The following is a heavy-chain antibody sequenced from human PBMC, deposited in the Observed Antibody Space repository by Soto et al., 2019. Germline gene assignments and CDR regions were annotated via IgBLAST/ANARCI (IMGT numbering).Heavy chain of an antibody. V-gene: IGHV3-15*01. J-gene: IGHJ4*02. CDR1: GFMFSSAW. CDR2: IKSKTDGGAR. CDR3: VEGWNDF. Sequence: EVQLVESGGDLVEPGGSLRLSCVTSGFMFSSAWMSWVRQAPGKGLEWVGRIKSKTDGGARDHAAPVNGRFSISRDDSKSTLYLQMNSLRAEDTALYYCVEGWNDFWGQGTLVTVSS. D-gene: IGHD1-1*01.